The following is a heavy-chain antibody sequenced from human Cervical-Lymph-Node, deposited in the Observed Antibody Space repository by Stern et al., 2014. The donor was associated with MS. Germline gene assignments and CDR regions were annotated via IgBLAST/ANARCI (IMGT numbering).Heavy chain of an antibody. CDR2: INSDGSST. V-gene: IGHV3-74*02. D-gene: IGHD6-13*01. J-gene: IGHJ6*02. CDR1: GFTFSSYW. CDR3: ARGRGIAASYAMDV. Sequence: EMQLVESGGGLVQPGGSLRLSCAASGFTFSSYWMHWVRQAPGKGLVWVSRINSDGSSTTYADSVKGRFTISRDSTKNTLYLQMNSLRAEDTAVYYCARGRGIAASYAMDVWGQGTTVTVSS.